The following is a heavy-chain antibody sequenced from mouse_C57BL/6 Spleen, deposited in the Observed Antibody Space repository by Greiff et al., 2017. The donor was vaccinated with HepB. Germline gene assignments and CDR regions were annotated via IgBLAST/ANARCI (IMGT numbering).Heavy chain of an antibody. CDR3: AREAGGGDFYFDY. D-gene: IGHD3-3*01. CDR1: GFTFSSYA. J-gene: IGHJ2*01. Sequence: EVKLVESGGGLVKPGGSLKLSCAASGFTFSSYAMSWVRQTPEKRLEWVATISDGGSYTYYPDNVKGRFTISRDNAKNNLYLQMSHLKSEDTAMYYCAREAGGGDFYFDYWGQGTTLTVSS. CDR2: ISDGGSYT. V-gene: IGHV5-4*01.